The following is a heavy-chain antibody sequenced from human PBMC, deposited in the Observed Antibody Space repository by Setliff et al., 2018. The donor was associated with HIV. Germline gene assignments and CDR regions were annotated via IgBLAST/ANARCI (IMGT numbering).Heavy chain of an antibody. CDR2: VVPTIHEA. CDR3: ARGADASGYFYREYFQH. J-gene: IGHJ1*01. CDR1: GVTFNYSF. D-gene: IGHD3-22*01. V-gene: IGHV1-69*13. Sequence: SVKVSCKASGVTFNYSFITWVRQAPGQGLEWMGGVVPTIHEATYAQKFQGRVTITADESATTVYMEMSGLTSEDTAIYYCARGADASGYFYREYFQHWGQGTLITVSS.